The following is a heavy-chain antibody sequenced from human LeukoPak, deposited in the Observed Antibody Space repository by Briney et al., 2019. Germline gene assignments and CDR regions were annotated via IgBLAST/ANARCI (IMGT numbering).Heavy chain of an antibody. CDR3: ARQVVAVAGTGYFDY. D-gene: IGHD6-19*01. CDR2: IYYSGST. J-gene: IGHJ4*02. CDR1: GVSIRSSSYY. Sequence: SETLSLTCTVSGVSIRSSSYYWGWIRQPPGKGLEWIGSIYYSGSTYYNASLKSRGTISVDTSKNQFSLKLNSVTAADTAVYFCARQVVAVAGTGYFDYWGQGTLVTVSS. V-gene: IGHV4-39*01.